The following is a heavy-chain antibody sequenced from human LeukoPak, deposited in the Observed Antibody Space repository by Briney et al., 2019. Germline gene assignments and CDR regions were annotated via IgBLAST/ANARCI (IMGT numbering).Heavy chain of an antibody. CDR2: ISGSGGST. J-gene: IGHJ4*02. CDR1: GFTFSSYA. Sequence: GGSLRLSCAASGFTFSSYAMSWVRQAPGKGLEWVSAISGSGGSTYYADSVKGRFTISRDNSKNTLYLQMNSLRAEDTAVYYCAFSPGWDDYYDSSGYYSRPFDYWGQGTLVTVSS. D-gene: IGHD3-22*01. V-gene: IGHV3-23*01. CDR3: AFSPGWDDYYDSSGYYSRPFDY.